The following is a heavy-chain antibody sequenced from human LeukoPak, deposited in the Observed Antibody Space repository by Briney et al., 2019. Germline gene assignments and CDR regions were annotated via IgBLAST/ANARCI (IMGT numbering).Heavy chain of an antibody. CDR1: GGSISSSSYY. Sequence: PSETLSLTCTVSGGSISSSSYYWGWIRQPPGKGLEWIGSIYYSGSTYYNPSLKSRVTISVDTSKNQFSLKLSSVTAADTAVYYCARDEKGSSGYYGVGDYWGQGTLVTVSS. CDR3: ARDEKGSSGYYGVGDY. CDR2: IYYSGST. V-gene: IGHV4-39*07. J-gene: IGHJ4*02. D-gene: IGHD3-22*01.